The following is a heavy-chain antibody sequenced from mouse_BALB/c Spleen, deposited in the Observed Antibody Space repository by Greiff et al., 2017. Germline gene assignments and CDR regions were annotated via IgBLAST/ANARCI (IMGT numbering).Heavy chain of an antibody. V-gene: IGHV6-6*02. D-gene: IGHD4-1*02. CDR1: GFTFSNYW. J-gene: IGHJ2*01. Sequence: EVMLVESGGGLVQPGGSMKLSCVASGFTFSNYWMNWVRQSPEKGLEWVAEIRLKSNNYATHYAESVKGRFTISRDDSKSSVYLQMNNLRAEDTGIYYCTSTGYYFDYWGQGTTLTVSA. CDR3: TSTGYYFDY. CDR2: IRLKSNNYAT.